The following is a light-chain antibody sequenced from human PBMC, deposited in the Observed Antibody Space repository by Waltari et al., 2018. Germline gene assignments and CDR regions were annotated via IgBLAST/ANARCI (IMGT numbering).Light chain of an antibody. Sequence: ELVMTQSPATLSVSPGDRATLSCRASQSVSSTLAWYQEKPGQAPRILIYGASTRATVIPARFSGSGSATEFTLNISSLQSEDFAVYYCQQDNKLPPLFTFGPGTKVDIK. CDR3: QQDNKLPPLFT. J-gene: IGKJ3*01. CDR1: QSVSST. CDR2: GAS. V-gene: IGKV3D-15*01.